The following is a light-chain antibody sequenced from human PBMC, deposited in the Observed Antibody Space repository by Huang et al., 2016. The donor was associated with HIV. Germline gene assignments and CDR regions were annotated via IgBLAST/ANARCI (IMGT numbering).Light chain of an antibody. CDR1: HNVSNNY. CDR2: GSS. CDR3: QQYSSSPWT. J-gene: IGKJ1*01. V-gene: IGKV3-20*01. Sequence: EIVLTQSPGTLSLSPGERGTLSCRAIHNVSNNYLAWYQMRSGQAPKLLISGSSGRATDIPVRFSGSGSGTDFILTIDRLEPEDFVLYYCQQYSSSPWTFGQGTQLEIK.